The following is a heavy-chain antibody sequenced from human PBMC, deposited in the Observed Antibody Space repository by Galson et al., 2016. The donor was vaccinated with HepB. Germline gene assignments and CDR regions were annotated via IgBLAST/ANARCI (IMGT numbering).Heavy chain of an antibody. J-gene: IGHJ3*02. Sequence: SLRLSCAASGFTFGSLTMTCVRQAPGKGLEWVSTISSTSKYINYADSVKGRFTVSRDNAKSSVSLQMNSLRAEDTALYFCAKSKGLTRDAFGIWGQGTLVSVSS. V-gene: IGHV3-21*04. CDR3: AKSKGLTRDAFGI. D-gene: IGHD4/OR15-4a*01. CDR1: GFTFGSLT. CDR2: ISSTSKYI.